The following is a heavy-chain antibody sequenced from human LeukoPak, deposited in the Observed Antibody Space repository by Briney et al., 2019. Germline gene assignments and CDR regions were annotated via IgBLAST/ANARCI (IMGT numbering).Heavy chain of an antibody. Sequence: EGSLRLSCAASGFTFSSYAMHWVRQAPGKGLEWVAVISYDGSNKYYADSVKGRFTISRDNSKNTLYLQMNSLRAEDTAVYYCASPTYSSSFYYYYGMDVWGQGTTVTVSS. V-gene: IGHV3-30-3*01. D-gene: IGHD6-13*01. J-gene: IGHJ6*02. CDR3: ASPTYSSSFYYYYGMDV. CDR1: GFTFSSYA. CDR2: ISYDGSNK.